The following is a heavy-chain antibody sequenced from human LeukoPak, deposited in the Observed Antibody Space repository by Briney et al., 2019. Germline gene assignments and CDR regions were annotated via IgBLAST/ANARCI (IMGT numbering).Heavy chain of an antibody. CDR1: GYTFTSYD. J-gene: IGHJ6*02. D-gene: IGHD3-16*01. CDR3: ARVGYYVMDV. CDR2: MSPNSGNT. V-gene: IGHV1-8*01. Sequence: ASVRVSCKASGYTFTSYDVNWVRQAPGQGREWMGWMSPNSGNTGYAQKFQGRVTMTRSASISTAYMELSSLRSEDTAVYYCARVGYYVMDVWGQGTTVTVSS.